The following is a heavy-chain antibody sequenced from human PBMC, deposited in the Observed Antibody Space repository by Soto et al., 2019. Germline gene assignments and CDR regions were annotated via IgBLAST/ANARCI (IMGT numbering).Heavy chain of an antibody. CDR2: INDSGST. Sequence: SETLSLTCAVYGGSFSGYYWSWIRQHPGKGMEWIGEINDSGSTNYNPSLKSRVTISVDTSKNQFSLKLSSVTAADTAVYYCARLVVIGNWFDPWGQGTLVTVSS. CDR1: GGSFSGYY. CDR3: ARLVVIGNWFDP. J-gene: IGHJ5*02. D-gene: IGHD2-8*02. V-gene: IGHV4-34*01.